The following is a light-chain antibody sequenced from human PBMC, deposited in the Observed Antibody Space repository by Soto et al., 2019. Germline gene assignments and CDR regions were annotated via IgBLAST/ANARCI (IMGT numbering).Light chain of an antibody. Sequence: EIVLTQSPATLSLSPGERATLSCRASQSVSSYLAWYQQKPGQAPRLLIYDASNRATGIPARFSGSGSGTDFTLTISSLEPEDFAVYYWQQRSNWPPSITFGQGTRREIK. CDR3: QQRSNWPPSIT. V-gene: IGKV3-11*01. CDR1: QSVSSY. J-gene: IGKJ5*01. CDR2: DAS.